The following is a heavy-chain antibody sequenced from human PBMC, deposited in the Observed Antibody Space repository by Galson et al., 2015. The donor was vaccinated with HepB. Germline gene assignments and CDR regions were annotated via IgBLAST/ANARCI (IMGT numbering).Heavy chain of an antibody. Sequence: SVKVSCKASGYTFTHYAMHWVRQAPGQRLEWMGWINAGNGNTRYSQKFQDRVTITRDTSASTVYMELTSVTSEDTAVYYCGSWAGDCSGTGWFTGPLDYWGQGSLVTVSS. CDR1: GYTFTHYA. D-gene: IGHD2-2*01. V-gene: IGHV1-3*01. CDR2: INAGNGNT. J-gene: IGHJ4*02. CDR3: GSWAGDCSGTGWFTGPLDY.